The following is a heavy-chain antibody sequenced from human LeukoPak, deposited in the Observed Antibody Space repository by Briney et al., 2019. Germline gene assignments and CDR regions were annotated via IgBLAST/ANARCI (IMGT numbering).Heavy chain of an antibody. CDR3: ARVYSSSLIGYYYYYMDV. CDR2: IYYSGTT. D-gene: IGHD6-13*01. J-gene: IGHJ6*03. V-gene: IGHV4-59*01. CDR1: GGSLSSYY. Sequence: PSETLSLTCTVSGGSLSSYYWSWIRQPPGKGLEWIGYIYYSGTTNYNPSLKTRVTISVDTSRNQFSLKLTSVTTADAAKYYCARVYSSSLIGYYYYYMDVWGKGTTVTVSS.